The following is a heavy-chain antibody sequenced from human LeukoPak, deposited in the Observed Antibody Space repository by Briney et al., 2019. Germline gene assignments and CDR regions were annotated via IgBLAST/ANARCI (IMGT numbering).Heavy chain of an antibody. V-gene: IGHV1-69*05. Sequence: GASVKVSCKASGGTFSSYAISWVRQAPGQGLEWMGGIIPIFGTANYAQKFQGRVTITTDESTGTAYMELSSLRSEDTAVYYCARVSSGSSSSYFEPEGLYYWGQGTLVTVSS. J-gene: IGHJ4*02. CDR3: ARVSSGSSSSYFEPEGLYY. CDR1: GGTFSSYA. D-gene: IGHD6-6*01. CDR2: IIPIFGTA.